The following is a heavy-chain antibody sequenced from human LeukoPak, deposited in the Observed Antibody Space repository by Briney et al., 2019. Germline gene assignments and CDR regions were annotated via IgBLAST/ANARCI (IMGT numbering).Heavy chain of an antibody. CDR3: ARDRLAVMDY. V-gene: IGHV3-74*01. Sequence: PAGGSLRLSCAASGFTFSTYWMHWVRQAPGKGPVWVSRINSDGSSTTYADSVKGRFTISRDNAKNTLFLQMNSLRAEDMAVYYCARDRLAVMDYWGQGTLVTVSS. CDR1: GFTFSTYW. J-gene: IGHJ4*02. D-gene: IGHD3-9*01. CDR2: INSDGSST.